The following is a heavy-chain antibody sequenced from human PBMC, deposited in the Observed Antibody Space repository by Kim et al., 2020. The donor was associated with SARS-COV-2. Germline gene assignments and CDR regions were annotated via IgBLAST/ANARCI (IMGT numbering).Heavy chain of an antibody. Sequence: YADSVKGRSTISRDNAKNSLYLQMNSLIAEDTAVYYCARAGASPGRRAFDIWGQGTMVTVSS. CDR3: ARAGASPGRRAFDI. V-gene: IGHV3-48*03. D-gene: IGHD3-10*01. J-gene: IGHJ3*02.